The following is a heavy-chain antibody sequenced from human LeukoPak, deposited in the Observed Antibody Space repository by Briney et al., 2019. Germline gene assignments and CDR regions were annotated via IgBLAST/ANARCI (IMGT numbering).Heavy chain of an antibody. V-gene: IGHV3-23*01. CDR2: ISASGGTT. CDR1: GFTFSNYG. J-gene: IGHJ4*02. D-gene: IGHD3-22*01. CDR3: AKDGGSNYYDSSGYLFDY. Sequence: GGTLRLSCAASGFTFSNYGISWVRQAPGKGLEWVSAISASGGTTYYADSVKGHFTISRDNSKNTLYLQMNSLRAEDTAVYYCAKDGGSNYYDSSGYLFDYWGQGTLVTVSS.